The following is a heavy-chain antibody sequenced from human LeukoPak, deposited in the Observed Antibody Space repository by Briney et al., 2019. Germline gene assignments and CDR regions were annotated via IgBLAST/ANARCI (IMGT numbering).Heavy chain of an antibody. Sequence: GGSLRLSCTASGFKFSGSSMHWVRQAFGKGLEWVGRIRSQANSYATAYAASVKGRFTISRDDSDNTAYLQMNSLTTEDTAVYYCISLDYDILTGSPQGWGQGTLVTVSS. D-gene: IGHD3-9*01. J-gene: IGHJ4*02. CDR2: IRSQANSYAT. V-gene: IGHV3-73*01. CDR3: ISLDYDILTGSPQG. CDR1: GFKFSGSS.